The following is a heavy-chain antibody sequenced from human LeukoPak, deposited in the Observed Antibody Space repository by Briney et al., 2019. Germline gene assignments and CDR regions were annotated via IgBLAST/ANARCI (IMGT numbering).Heavy chain of an antibody. J-gene: IGHJ4*02. V-gene: IGHV4-59*01. D-gene: IGHD3-16*01. CDR3: ARVADTRWGVMNRFDY. CDR1: GGSISSYY. CDR2: IYYSGNT. Sequence: PTETLSLTCTVSGGSISSYYWSWIRQPPGKGLEWIGYIYYSGNTNYNPSLKGRVTISVDTSKNQFSLKLSSVTAADTAVYYCARVADTRWGVMNRFDYWGQGTLVTVSS.